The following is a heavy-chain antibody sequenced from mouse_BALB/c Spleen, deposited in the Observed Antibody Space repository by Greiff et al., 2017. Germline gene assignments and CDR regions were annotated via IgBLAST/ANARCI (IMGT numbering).Heavy chain of an antibody. V-gene: IGHV3-2*02. CDR2: ISYSGST. J-gene: IGHJ3*01. CDR1: GYSITSDYA. Sequence: EVKLMESGPGLVKPSQSLSLTCTVTGYSITSDYAWNWIRQFPGNKLEWMGYISYSGSTSYNPSLKSRISITRDTSKNQFFLQLNSVTTEDTATYYCARGKNSWFAYWGQGTLVTVSA. CDR3: ARGKNSWFAY.